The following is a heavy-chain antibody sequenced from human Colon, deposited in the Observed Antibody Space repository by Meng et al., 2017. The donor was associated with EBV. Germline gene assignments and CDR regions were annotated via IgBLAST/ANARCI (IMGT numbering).Heavy chain of an antibody. Sequence: LQGSGPGLLQPSETLSLTCFVSGGSINNNNFYRGWIRQSPGRGLEWIGSIYYSASTYYNPSLRGRVTISVDTSKNQFSLRLSSVTAADTAVYYCVRVLRPGYSNKYHYYFDYWGQGTLVTVSS. CDR2: IYYSAST. V-gene: IGHV4-39*07. D-gene: IGHD6-13*01. CDR3: VRVLRPGYSNKYHYYFDY. J-gene: IGHJ4*02. CDR1: GGSINNNNFY.